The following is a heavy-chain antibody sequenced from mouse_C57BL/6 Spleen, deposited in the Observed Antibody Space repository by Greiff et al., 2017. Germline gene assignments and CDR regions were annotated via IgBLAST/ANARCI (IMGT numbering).Heavy chain of an antibody. CDR1: GYTFTSYW. D-gene: IGHD2-3*01. CDR2: IHPNSGST. J-gene: IGHJ2*01. CDR3: AQSPDGYYEGYLDY. V-gene: IGHV1-64*01. Sequence: QVQLKQPGAELVKPGASVKLSCKASGYTFTSYWMHWVKQRPGQGLEWIGMIHPNSGSTNYNEKFKSKATLTVDKSSSTAYMQLSSLTSEDSAVYDCAQSPDGYYEGYLDYWGQGTTLKVAS.